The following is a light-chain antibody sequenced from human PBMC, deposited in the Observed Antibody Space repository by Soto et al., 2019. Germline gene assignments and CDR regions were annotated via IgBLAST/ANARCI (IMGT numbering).Light chain of an antibody. CDR3: QSYDSSLSGVV. CDR2: GNS. V-gene: IGLV1-40*01. CDR1: SSNIGAGYD. Sequence: QSVLTQPPSVSGAPGKRVTISCTGSSSNIGAGYDVHWYQQLPGTAPKLLIYGNSNRPSGVPDRFSGSKSGTSASLAITGLQTEDVADYYCQSYDSSLSGVVFGGGTKLTVL. J-gene: IGLJ2*01.